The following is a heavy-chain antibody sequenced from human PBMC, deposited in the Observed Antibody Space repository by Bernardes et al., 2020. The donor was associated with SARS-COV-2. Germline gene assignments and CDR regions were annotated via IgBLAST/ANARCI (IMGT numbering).Heavy chain of an antibody. Sequence: GGSLRLSCAASGFTFSSYSMNWVHQAPGKGLEWVSSISSSSSYIYYADSVKGRFTISRDNAKNSLYLQMNSLRAEDTAVYYCARDVLRPYYYGMDVWGQGTTVTVSS. D-gene: IGHD3-3*01. CDR1: GFTFSSYS. V-gene: IGHV3-21*01. CDR3: ARDVLRPYYYGMDV. J-gene: IGHJ6*02. CDR2: ISSSSSYI.